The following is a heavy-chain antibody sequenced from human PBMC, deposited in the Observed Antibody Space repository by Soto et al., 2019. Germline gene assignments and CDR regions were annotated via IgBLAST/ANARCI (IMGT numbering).Heavy chain of an antibody. Sequence: EVQLLESGGGLVQPGGSLRLSCAASGFTFSSYAMSWVRQAPGKGLEWVSAISGSGGSTYYADSVKGRFTISRDNSRNTLYLQMNSLRAEDTAVYYCAKVCCGGTRPPAFDYWGQGTLVTVSS. J-gene: IGHJ4*02. CDR3: AKVCCGGTRPPAFDY. CDR2: ISGSGGST. V-gene: IGHV3-23*01. CDR1: GFTFSSYA. D-gene: IGHD2-15*01.